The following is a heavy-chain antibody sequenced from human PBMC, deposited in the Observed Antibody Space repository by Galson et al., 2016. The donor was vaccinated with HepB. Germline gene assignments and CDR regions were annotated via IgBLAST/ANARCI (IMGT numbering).Heavy chain of an antibody. V-gene: IGHV4-59*01. CDR3: VGEVGFFGEIV. J-gene: IGHJ6*02. CDR2: THYSGVT. CDR1: GGSISSYY. D-gene: IGHD3-10*01. Sequence: SETLSLTCTVSGGSISSYYWNWIRQPPEKELEWIGNTHYSGVTEYNPSLKSRATMSVDASRNQVSLKMTSVTAADTAVYYCVGEVGFFGEIVWGQGTTVTVSS.